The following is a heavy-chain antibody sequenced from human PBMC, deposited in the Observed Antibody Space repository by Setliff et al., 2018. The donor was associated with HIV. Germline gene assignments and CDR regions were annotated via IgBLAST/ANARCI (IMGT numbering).Heavy chain of an antibody. J-gene: IGHJ4*02. Sequence: GGSLRLSCAASGFTFSSYAMSWVRQAPGKGLEWVSVISGSGGTTYYADSVKGRFTISRDNSKNTVYLQMNSLRAEDTAVYYCAKDPRAAVATICDYWGQGTLVTAPQ. CDR3: AKDPRAAVATICDY. D-gene: IGHD5-12*01. V-gene: IGHV3-23*01. CDR1: GFTFSSYA. CDR2: ISGSGGTT.